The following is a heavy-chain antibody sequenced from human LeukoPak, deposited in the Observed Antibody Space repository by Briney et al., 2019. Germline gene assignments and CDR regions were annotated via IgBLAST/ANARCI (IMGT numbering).Heavy chain of an antibody. V-gene: IGHV3-30-3*01. D-gene: IGHD3-22*01. Sequence: GKSLRLSCAASGFTFSSYAMHWVRQAPGKGLEWVAVISYDGSNKYYADSVKGRFTISRDNSKNTLYLQMNSLRAEDTAVYYCARDRDHYYDSSGCLGHWGQGTLVTVSS. CDR2: ISYDGSNK. CDR3: ARDRDHYYDSSGCLGH. CDR1: GFTFSSYA. J-gene: IGHJ1*01.